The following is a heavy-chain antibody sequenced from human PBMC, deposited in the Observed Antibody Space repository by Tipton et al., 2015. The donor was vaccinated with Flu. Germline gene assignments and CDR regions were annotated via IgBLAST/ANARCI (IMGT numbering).Heavy chain of an antibody. CDR1: EFSFSSYA. V-gene: IGHV3-30-3*01. CDR2: MSSDGSNI. J-gene: IGHJ4*02. D-gene: IGHD3-10*01. Sequence: QVQLVQSGGGVVQPGRSLTLSCAASEFSFSSYAMHWVRQAPGKGLEWVSLMSSDGSNIQYAGSVKGRFTISRDNSKSTVYLQMNSLGPEDTAVYFCARGTGSGSYLIDYWGQGALVTVSS. CDR3: ARGTGSGSYLIDY.